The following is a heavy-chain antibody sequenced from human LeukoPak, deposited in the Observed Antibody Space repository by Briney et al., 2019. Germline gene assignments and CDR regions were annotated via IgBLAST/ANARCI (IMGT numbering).Heavy chain of an antibody. CDR3: ARDYYGSNWFDP. V-gene: IGHV3-7*04. Sequence: GGSLRLSCAASGFTFRSYWMSWVRQAPGKGLEWVAKIKQDGRESYYVDSVKGRFTISRDNAKNSLYLQMNSLRAEDTAVYYCARDYYGSNWFDPWGQGTLVTVSS. CDR2: IKQDGRES. CDR1: GFTFRSYW. J-gene: IGHJ5*02. D-gene: IGHD3-10*01.